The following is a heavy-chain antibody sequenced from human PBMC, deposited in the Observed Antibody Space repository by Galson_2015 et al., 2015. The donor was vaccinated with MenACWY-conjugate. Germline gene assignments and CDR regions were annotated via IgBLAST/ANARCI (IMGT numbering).Heavy chain of an antibody. CDR2: TYYRSQWNN. CDR3: AREESGTYSFAY. V-gene: IGHV6-1*01. Sequence: CAISGDSVSSNTAAWNWIRQSPSRGLEWLGRTYYRSQWNNDYTISVRGRITINPDTSKNQVSLHLNSVTPEDTAVYYCAREESGTYSFAYWGQGPLVTVSS. J-gene: IGHJ4*02. CDR1: GDSVSSNTAA. D-gene: IGHD1-26*01.